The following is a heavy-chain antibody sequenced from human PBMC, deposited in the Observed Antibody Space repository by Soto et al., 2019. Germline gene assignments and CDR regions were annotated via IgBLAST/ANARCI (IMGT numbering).Heavy chain of an antibody. CDR2: ISAYNGNT. D-gene: IGHD6-13*01. V-gene: IGHV1-18*04. J-gene: IGHJ5*02. CDR1: GYTFTSYG. Sequence: GASVKASCKASGYTFTSYGLSRLRQAPGQGLEWMGWISAYNGNTNYAQKLQGRVTMTTDTSTSTAYMELRSLRSGDPAVYYCERVGGSRSSWPWGPGTLVTVSS. CDR3: ERVGGSRSSWP.